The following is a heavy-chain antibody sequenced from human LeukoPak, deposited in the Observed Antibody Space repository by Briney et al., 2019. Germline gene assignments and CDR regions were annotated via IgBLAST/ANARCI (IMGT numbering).Heavy chain of an antibody. CDR3: ARPGIVGATTDAFDI. V-gene: IGHV3-49*03. CDR1: GFTFGDYA. CDR2: IRSKAYGGTT. D-gene: IGHD1-26*01. Sequence: GGSLRLSCTASGFTFGDYAMSWFRQAPGKGLEWVGFIRSKAYGGTTEYAASVKGRFTISRDDSKSIAYLQMNSLKTEDTAVYYCARPGIVGATTDAFDIWGQGTMVTVSS. J-gene: IGHJ3*02.